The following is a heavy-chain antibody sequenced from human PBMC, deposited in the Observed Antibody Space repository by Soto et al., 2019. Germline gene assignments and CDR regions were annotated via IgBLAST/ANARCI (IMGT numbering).Heavy chain of an antibody. CDR1: GFIFTDWF. J-gene: IGHJ1*01. V-gene: IGHV1-46*01. Sequence: YLAQSGPEVKRPGASVKISCKASGFIFTDWFMHWVRQAPGQGPEWMGIINTSGGSSIYSQKFQDRVTMTRDTSTSTLYVELSSLTSADTAVYYCAKEGAIPGEVDAWGQGTLVTVSS. CDR3: AKEGAIPGEVDA. CDR2: INTSGGSS. D-gene: IGHD2-21*01.